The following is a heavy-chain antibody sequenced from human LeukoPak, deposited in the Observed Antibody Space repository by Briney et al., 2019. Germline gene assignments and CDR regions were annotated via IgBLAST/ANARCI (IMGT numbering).Heavy chain of an antibody. D-gene: IGHD3-22*01. CDR1: GFTFSDYY. V-gene: IGHV3-11*01. Sequence: PGGSLRLSCAASGFTFSDYYMSWIRQAPGKGLEWVSYISSSGSTIYYADSVKGRFTISRDNAKNSLYLQMNSLRAEDTAVYYCAKDAAYYYDSSGYYDYWGQGTLVTVSS. CDR2: ISSSGSTI. CDR3: AKDAAYYYDSSGYYDY. J-gene: IGHJ4*02.